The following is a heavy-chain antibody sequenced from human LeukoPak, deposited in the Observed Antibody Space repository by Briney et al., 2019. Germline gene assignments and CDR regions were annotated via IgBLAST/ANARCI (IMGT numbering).Heavy chain of an antibody. CDR3: TRVSLVRGAPDYYFDN. V-gene: IGHV4-4*07. J-gene: IGHJ4*02. CDR2: IYTTAMT. D-gene: IGHD3-10*01. CDR1: GDSISNDY. Sequence: PSESLSLTCTASGDSISNDYWNWIRQPPGKGLEWICRIYTTAMTNYKPSIKCRVTMSVDTSKNKFSVKLSCVTAAITAVYYCTRVSLVRGAPDYYFDNWGRGTLVPVPS.